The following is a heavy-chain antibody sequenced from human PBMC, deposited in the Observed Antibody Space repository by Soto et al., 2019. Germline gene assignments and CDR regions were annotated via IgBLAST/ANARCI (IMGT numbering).Heavy chain of an antibody. Sequence: QVQLQESGPGLVKPSGTLSLSCAVSGGSVSNNNWWSWVRQSPGNGLEWIGEIHHSGGTSYNPSLESRATLSVDKSKNELSLRLNYVTAADTAVYYCTKNSAYALDYWGRGLLVTVSS. D-gene: IGHD5-12*01. J-gene: IGHJ4*02. CDR1: GGSVSNNNW. CDR2: IHHSGGT. V-gene: IGHV4-4*02. CDR3: TKNSAYALDY.